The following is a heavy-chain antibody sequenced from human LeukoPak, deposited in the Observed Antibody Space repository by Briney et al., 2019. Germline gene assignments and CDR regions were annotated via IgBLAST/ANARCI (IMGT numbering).Heavy chain of an antibody. Sequence: GASVKVSCKASGYTFTSYGISWVRQAPGQGLEWMGWISAYNGNTNYAQKLQGRVTMTTDTSTSTAYMELRSLRSDDTAVYYCAGDAGILTGYPFRYWGQGTLVTVSS. D-gene: IGHD3-9*01. V-gene: IGHV1-18*01. CDR2: ISAYNGNT. J-gene: IGHJ4*02. CDR1: GYTFTSYG. CDR3: AGDAGILTGYPFRY.